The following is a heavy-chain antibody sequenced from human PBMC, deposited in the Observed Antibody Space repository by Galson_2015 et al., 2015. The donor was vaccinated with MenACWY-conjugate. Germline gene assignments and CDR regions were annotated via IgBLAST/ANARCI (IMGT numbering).Heavy chain of an antibody. CDR1: GGSISSSSYY. Sequence: SETLSLTCTVSGGSISSSSYYWDWIRQPPGRGLEWIGTIYYGGSTYYNSSLKSRVTISVDTSQNQFSLILSSATAVDTAMYYCARHDRTAPARSGAFGIWGRGTMVTVSS. CDR2: IYYGGST. V-gene: IGHV4-39*01. J-gene: IGHJ3*02. D-gene: IGHD2-2*01. CDR3: ARHDRTAPARSGAFGI.